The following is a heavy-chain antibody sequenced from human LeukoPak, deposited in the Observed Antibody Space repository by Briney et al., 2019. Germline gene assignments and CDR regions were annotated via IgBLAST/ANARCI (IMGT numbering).Heavy chain of an antibody. D-gene: IGHD4-11*01. J-gene: IGHJ3*02. CDR3: ARDGYSRGYAFDI. CDR2: INPNSGGT. CDR1: GYTFTGYY. Sequence: ASVKVSCKASGYTFTGYYMHWVRQAPGQGLEWMGWINPNSGGTNYAQKFQGRVTMTRDTSISTAYMELSRLRSDDTAVYYCARDGYSRGYAFDIWGQGTMVTVSS. V-gene: IGHV1-2*02.